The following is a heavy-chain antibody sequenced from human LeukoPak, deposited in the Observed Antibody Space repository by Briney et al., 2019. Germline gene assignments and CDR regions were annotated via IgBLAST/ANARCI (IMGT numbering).Heavy chain of an antibody. V-gene: IGHV4-59*12. CDR3: ARGLRRNSGYRDY. Sequence: PSETLSLTCTVSGGSISSYHWDWIRQPPGKGLEWIGYISYTGSTNYNPSLKSRVTISVDTSKNQFSLKLSSVTAADTAVYYCARGLRRNSGYRDYWGQGTLVTVPS. CDR2: ISYTGST. CDR1: GGSISSYH. D-gene: IGHD3-22*01. J-gene: IGHJ4*02.